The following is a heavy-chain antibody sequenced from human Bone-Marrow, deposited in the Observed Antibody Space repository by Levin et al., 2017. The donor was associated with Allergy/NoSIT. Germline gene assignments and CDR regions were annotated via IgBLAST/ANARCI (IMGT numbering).Heavy chain of an antibody. CDR3: AKSPGRHDFWSGYYPPATVVDY. Sequence: GASVKVSCAASGFTFDTYALNWVRQAPGKGLEWVSIIDGSGGSTHYADSVKGRLTLSRDNSKNTVYLQMSSLRVEDTAVYYCAKSPGRHDFWSGYYPPATVVDYWGQGTLVTVS. CDR1: GFTFDTYA. D-gene: IGHD3-3*01. V-gene: IGHV3-23*01. CDR2: IDGSGGST. J-gene: IGHJ4*02.